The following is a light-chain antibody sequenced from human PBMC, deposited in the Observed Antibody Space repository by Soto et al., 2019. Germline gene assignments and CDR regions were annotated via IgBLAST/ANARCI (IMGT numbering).Light chain of an antibody. J-gene: IGLJ1*01. CDR1: TSNIGRST. CDR3: ATWNDGVFV. Sequence: QSVLTQPPSASGTPGQRVTISCSGNTSNIGRSTVSWHQQFPGAAPKLLIYGNTQRPLGVPVRFSGSKSDTSASLAISGLQSEDEADYYCATWNDGVFVFGIGTKVTVL. V-gene: IGLV1-44*01. CDR2: GNT.